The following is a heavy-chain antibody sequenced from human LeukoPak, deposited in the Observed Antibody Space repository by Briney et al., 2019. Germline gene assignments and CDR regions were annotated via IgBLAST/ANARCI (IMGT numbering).Heavy chain of an antibody. CDR2: ISTSSYYI. D-gene: IGHD1-26*01. Sequence: GGSLRLSCAPSGFTFSSYNMNWVRQAPGRGLEWVSYISTSSYYIYYADSVKGRFTISRDNAKNSLYLQMNSLRGEDTAVYYCARDTSGSSTGLIDAWGQGALVTVSS. J-gene: IGHJ5*02. V-gene: IGHV3-21*01. CDR1: GFTFSSYN. CDR3: ARDTSGSSTGLIDA.